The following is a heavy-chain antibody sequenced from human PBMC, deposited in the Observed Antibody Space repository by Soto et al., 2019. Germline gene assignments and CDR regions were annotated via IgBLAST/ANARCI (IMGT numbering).Heavy chain of an antibody. CDR1: GYSFTSYW. J-gene: IGHJ6*02. Sequence: ESLKISCKGSGYSFTSYWIGWVRQMPGKGLEWMGIIYPGDSDTRYSPSFQGQVTISADKSISTAYLQWSSLKASDTAMYYCARHYCSSTSCYPVYYYYYYGMDVWGQGTTVTVSS. V-gene: IGHV5-51*01. CDR2: IYPGDSDT. D-gene: IGHD2-2*01. CDR3: ARHYCSSTSCYPVYYYYYYGMDV.